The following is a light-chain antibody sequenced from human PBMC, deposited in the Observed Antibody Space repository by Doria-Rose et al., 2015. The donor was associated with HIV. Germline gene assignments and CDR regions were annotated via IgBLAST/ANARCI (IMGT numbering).Light chain of an antibody. Sequence: GTSSDVGGYNYVSWYQQHPGKAPKLMIYDVSNRPSGVSNRFSGSKSGNTASLTISGLQAEDEADYYCSSYISSSTYVFGTGTRVTVL. CDR1: SSDVGGYNY. J-gene: IGLJ1*01. CDR3: SSYISSSTYV. V-gene: IGLV2-14*03. CDR2: DVS.